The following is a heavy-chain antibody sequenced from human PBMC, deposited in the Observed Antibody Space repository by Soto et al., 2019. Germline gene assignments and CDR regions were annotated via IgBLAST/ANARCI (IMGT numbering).Heavy chain of an antibody. D-gene: IGHD2-2*01. J-gene: IGHJ4*02. Sequence: QVQLVQSGAEVKKPGSSVKLSCRASGGSFTSYSISWLRQAPGQGLEWMGGIIPVFGTTNYAQKLQDRVTITADESTSTAYLDLISLISEDTAVYYCARAPRIYCTSSSCHSYFDSWGQGTLVTVSS. CDR1: GGSFTSYS. CDR3: ARAPRIYCTSSSCHSYFDS. V-gene: IGHV1-69*01. CDR2: IIPVFGTT.